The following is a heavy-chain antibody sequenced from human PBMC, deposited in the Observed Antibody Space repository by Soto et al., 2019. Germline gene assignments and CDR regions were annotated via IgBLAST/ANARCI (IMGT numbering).Heavy chain of an antibody. J-gene: IGHJ5*01. CDR1: RGSLSPYY. Sequence: QVQLQESGPGLVKPSETLYLTCNVSRGSLSPYYWAWIRQPPGKGLGWVGYLYYGCTTSYNPSLKSRVTISLQTSMSHFALRMSSVTAADTAVYYCARMGRYYQSLDAWGPGTLVTVSS. D-gene: IGHD3-10*01. V-gene: IGHV4-59*08. CDR3: ARMGRYYQSLDA. CDR2: LYYGCTT.